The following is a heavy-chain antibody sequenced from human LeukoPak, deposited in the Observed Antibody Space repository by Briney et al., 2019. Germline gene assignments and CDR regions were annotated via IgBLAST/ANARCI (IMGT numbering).Heavy chain of an antibody. CDR1: GDSVSNNNVA. CDR3: ARWNHDLAHLDS. D-gene: IGHD1-1*01. CDR2: AFYRSKWYH. J-gene: IGHJ4*02. Sequence: SQTLSLTCAISGDSVSNNNVAWTRIRQSPSRGLEWLGRAFYRSKWYHDYAISVRSRITLNPDTSKNQFSLQLNSVTPEDTAVYYCARWNHDLAHLDSWGQGTLITVSS. V-gene: IGHV6-1*01.